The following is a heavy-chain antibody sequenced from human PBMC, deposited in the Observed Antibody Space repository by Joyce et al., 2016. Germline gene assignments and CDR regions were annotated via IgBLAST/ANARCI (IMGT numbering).Heavy chain of an antibody. CDR1: GYTFTSYG. Sequence: QVQLVQSGAEVKKPGASVKVSCKASGYTFTSYGITWVRQAPGQGLEWIGWISSYNGNTNYAQKIQGRVTMTTDTSTSTVYMELRSLTSDDTAVYYCARGPHITMIVVVIDAFDIWGQGTMVTVSS. J-gene: IGHJ3*02. CDR3: ARGPHITMIVVVIDAFDI. CDR2: ISSYNGNT. D-gene: IGHD3-22*01. V-gene: IGHV1-18*01.